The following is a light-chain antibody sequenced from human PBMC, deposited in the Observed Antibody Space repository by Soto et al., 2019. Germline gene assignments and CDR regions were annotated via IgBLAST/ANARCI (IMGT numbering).Light chain of an antibody. CDR2: AAS. V-gene: IGKV1D-12*01. CDR3: QQAYSFPVT. CDR1: QGLSSW. Sequence: DIQTTQSPSSISASVGERVAITCRASQGLSSWIAWYQQRPGKAPKLLIYAASNLQSGVPSRFSGSGSGTDFTLTIDSLQPEDFATYYCQQAYSFPVTFGQGTRLEMK. J-gene: IGKJ5*01.